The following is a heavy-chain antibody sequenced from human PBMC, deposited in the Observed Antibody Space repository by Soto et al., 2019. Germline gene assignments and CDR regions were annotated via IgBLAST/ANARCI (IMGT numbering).Heavy chain of an antibody. CDR2: ISAYNGNT. CDR1: GYTFTSYG. D-gene: IGHD2-2*01. J-gene: IGHJ3*02. V-gene: IGHV1-18*01. Sequence: ASVKVSCKASGYTFTSYGISWVRQAPGQGLEWMGWISAYNGNTNYAQKLQGRVTMTTDTSTSTAYMELRSLRSDDTAVYYCARGGYQGYCSSTSCYDPFAFHIWGQATMVT. CDR3: ARGGYQGYCSSTSCYDPFAFHI.